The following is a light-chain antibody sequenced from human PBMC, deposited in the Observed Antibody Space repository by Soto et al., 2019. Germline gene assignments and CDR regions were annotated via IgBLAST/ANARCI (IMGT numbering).Light chain of an antibody. V-gene: IGKV3-15*01. CDR2: SAS. J-gene: IGKJ2*01. CDR3: QQYYNWPPYT. Sequence: EVVMTQSPATLSVSPGDRATLSCRASQNVDTNVAWYQQKPGQAPRLLVHSASTRATGIPTRFTGIGSGTDSTLTISGLQSDDFAVYYCQQYYNWPPYTFGQGTKLQIK. CDR1: QNVDTN.